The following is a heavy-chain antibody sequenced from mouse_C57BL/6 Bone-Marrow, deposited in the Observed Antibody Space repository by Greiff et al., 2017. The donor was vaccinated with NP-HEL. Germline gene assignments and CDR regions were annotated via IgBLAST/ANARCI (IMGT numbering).Heavy chain of an antibody. Sequence: VHGGEDGAELAKPGASVKLSCKASGYTFTSYWMHWVKQRPGQGLEWIGYINPSSGYTKYNQKFKDKATLTADKSSSTAYMQLSSLTYEDSAVYYCARYRASPGTRAMDYWGQGTSVTVSS. CDR2: INPSSGYT. CDR3: ARYRASPGTRAMDY. J-gene: IGHJ4*01. D-gene: IGHD4-1*01. CDR1: GYTFTSYW. V-gene: IGHV1-7*01.